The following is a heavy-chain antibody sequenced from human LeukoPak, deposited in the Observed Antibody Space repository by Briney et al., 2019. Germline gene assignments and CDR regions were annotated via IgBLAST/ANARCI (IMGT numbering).Heavy chain of an antibody. D-gene: IGHD3-22*01. Sequence: ASVKVSCKASRYTFTGYYMHWVRQAPGQGLEWMGWINPNSGGTNYAQKFQGRVTMTRDTSISTAYMELSRLRSDDTAVYYCARDSARHYYDSSGYYDYWGQGTLVTVSS. CDR3: ARDSARHYYDSSGYYDY. J-gene: IGHJ4*02. CDR1: RYTFTGYY. CDR2: INPNSGGT. V-gene: IGHV1-2*02.